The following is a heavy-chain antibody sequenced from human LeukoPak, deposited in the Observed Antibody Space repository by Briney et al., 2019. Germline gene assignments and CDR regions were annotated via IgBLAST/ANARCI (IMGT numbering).Heavy chain of an antibody. CDR3: ARDPSSWLFDP. V-gene: IGHV4-59*12. Sequence: PSETLSLTCTVSGGSISSYYWSWIRQHPGKRLEWIGYIYSGSTNYNPSLKSRVTISVDTSKNQFSLKLSSVTAADTAVYYCARDPSSWLFDPWGQGTLVTVSS. CDR1: GGSISSYY. CDR2: IYSGST. J-gene: IGHJ5*02. D-gene: IGHD6-13*01.